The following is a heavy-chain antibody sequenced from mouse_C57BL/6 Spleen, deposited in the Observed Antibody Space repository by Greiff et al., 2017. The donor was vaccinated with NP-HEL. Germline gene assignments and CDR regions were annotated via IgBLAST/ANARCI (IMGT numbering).Heavy chain of an antibody. CDR1: GFTFSDYG. CDR3: ARMYYDSYYAMDY. D-gene: IGHD2-4*01. V-gene: IGHV5-17*01. Sequence: EVHLVESGGGLVKPGGSLKLSCAASGFTFSDYGMHWVRQAPEKGLEWVAYISSGSSTIYYADTVKGRFTISRDNAKNTLFLQMTSLRSEDTAMYYCARMYYDSYYAMDYWGQGTSVTVSS. J-gene: IGHJ4*01. CDR2: ISSGSSTI.